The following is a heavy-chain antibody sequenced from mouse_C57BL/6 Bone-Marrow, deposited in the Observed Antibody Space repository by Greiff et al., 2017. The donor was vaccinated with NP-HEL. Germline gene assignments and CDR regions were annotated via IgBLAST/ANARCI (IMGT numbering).Heavy chain of an antibody. CDR2: ISSGGSYT. CDR3: ARRFGITTVPHWYFDV. Sequence: EVQGVESGGDLVKPGGSLKLSCAASGFTFSSYGMSWVRQTPDKRLEWVATISSGGSYTYYPDSVKGRFTISRDNAKNTLYLQMSSLKSEDTAMYYGARRFGITTVPHWYFDVWGTGTTVTVSS. V-gene: IGHV5-6*01. J-gene: IGHJ1*03. D-gene: IGHD1-1*01. CDR1: GFTFSSYG.